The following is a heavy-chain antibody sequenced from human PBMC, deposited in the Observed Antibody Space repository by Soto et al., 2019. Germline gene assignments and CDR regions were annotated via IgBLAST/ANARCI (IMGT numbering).Heavy chain of an antibody. V-gene: IGHV3-23*01. CDR3: ATDASRTSCWYYLDY. J-gene: IGHJ4*02. CDR1: GFTFRTLA. D-gene: IGHD6-19*01. Sequence: PGGSLRLACVASGFTFRTLAMGWVRQAPGKGLEWVSVMSYSGDEIYYAESVKGRFTISRDNSENTLDLEISSLSAEDTAVYYCATDASRTSCWYYLDYWGQGTLVTVSS. CDR2: MSYSGDEI.